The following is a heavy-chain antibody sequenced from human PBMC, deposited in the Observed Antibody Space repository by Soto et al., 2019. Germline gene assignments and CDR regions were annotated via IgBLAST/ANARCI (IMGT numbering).Heavy chain of an antibody. Sequence: GGSLRLSCAASGFTFSSYAMHWVRQAPGKGLEWVAVISYDGSNKYYADSVKGRFTISRDNSKNTLYLQMNSLRAEDTAVYYCARDGYYYDSSGYLDYWGQGTLVTISS. D-gene: IGHD3-22*01. V-gene: IGHV3-30-3*01. CDR3: ARDGYYYDSSGYLDY. CDR1: GFTFSSYA. J-gene: IGHJ4*02. CDR2: ISYDGSNK.